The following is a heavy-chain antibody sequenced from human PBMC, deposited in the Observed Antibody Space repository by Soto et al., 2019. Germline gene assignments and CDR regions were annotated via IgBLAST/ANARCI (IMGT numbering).Heavy chain of an antibody. CDR2: VIPIFGTA. CDR1: GGTFSSYA. V-gene: IGHV1-69*01. Sequence: QVQLVQSGAEVKKPGSSVKVSCKASGGTFSSYAISWVRQAPGQGVEWMGGVIPIFGTANYAQKFQGRVRIPAEESTSTAYKELSSLESEDTAVYYCARELVELVGAPHYSSQYYFGHWGQGTLVPVSS. CDR3: ARELVELVGAPHYSSQYYFGH. D-gene: IGHD1-7*01. J-gene: IGHJ4*02.